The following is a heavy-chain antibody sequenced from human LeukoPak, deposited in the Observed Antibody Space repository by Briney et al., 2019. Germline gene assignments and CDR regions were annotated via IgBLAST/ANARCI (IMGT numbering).Heavy chain of an antibody. CDR3: ATLDYGGNATPFDY. Sequence: PSETLSLTCTVPGGSISSYYWSWIRQPPGKGLEWIGYICYSGSTNYNPSLKSRVTISVDTSKNQFSLKLSSVTAADTAVYYCATLDYGGNATPFDYWGQGTLVTVSS. V-gene: IGHV4-59*08. D-gene: IGHD4-23*01. CDR1: GGSISSYY. J-gene: IGHJ4*02. CDR2: ICYSGST.